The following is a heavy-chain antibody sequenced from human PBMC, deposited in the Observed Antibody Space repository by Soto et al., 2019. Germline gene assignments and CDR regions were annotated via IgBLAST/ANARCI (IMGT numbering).Heavy chain of an antibody. CDR3: ARGDDYVWGSYSLGY. CDR1: GGTFSSYA. Sequence: QVQLVQSGAEVKKPGSSVKVSCKASGGTFSSYAISWVRQAPGQGLEWMGGIIPIFGTANYAQKFQGRVTITADESTSTALRELSSLRPEDRAVYYCARGDDYVWGSYSLGYWGQGTLVTVSS. J-gene: IGHJ4*02. CDR2: IIPIFGTA. V-gene: IGHV1-69*01. D-gene: IGHD3-16*01.